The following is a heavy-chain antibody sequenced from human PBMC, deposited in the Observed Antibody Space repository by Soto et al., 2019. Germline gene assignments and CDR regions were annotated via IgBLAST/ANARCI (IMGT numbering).Heavy chain of an antibody. CDR2: IYYSGST. J-gene: IGHJ4*02. Sequence: SETLSLTCTVSGGSISSSSYYWGWIRQPPGKGLEWIGSIYYSGSTYYNPSLKSRVTISVDTSKNQFSLKLSSVTAADTAVYYCARHYRSGIAAAGGDFDYWGQGTLVTVS. CDR3: ARHYRSGIAAAGGDFDY. CDR1: GGSISSSSYY. V-gene: IGHV4-39*01. D-gene: IGHD6-13*01.